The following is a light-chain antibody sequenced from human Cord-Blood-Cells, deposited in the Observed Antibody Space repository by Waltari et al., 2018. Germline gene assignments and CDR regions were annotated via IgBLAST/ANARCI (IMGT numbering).Light chain of an antibody. CDR3: QQYNNWPPYS. Sequence: EIVITQSPATLSVSPGERATLSCRASQSVSSNLAWYQQKPGQASRLLIYGASTRATGIPARFSGSRSWTEFSLTISSLQSEDFAVYYCQQYNNWPPYSFGQGTKLEIK. J-gene: IGKJ2*03. V-gene: IGKV3-15*01. CDR1: QSVSSN. CDR2: GAS.